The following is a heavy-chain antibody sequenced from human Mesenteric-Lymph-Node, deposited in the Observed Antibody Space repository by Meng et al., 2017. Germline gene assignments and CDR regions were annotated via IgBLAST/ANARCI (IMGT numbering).Heavy chain of an antibody. V-gene: IGHV4-34*01. CDR2: INHSGST. D-gene: IGHD6-19*01. Sequence: VKLEQWGAGLLKPSETLSLPCAVYGGSFSGYYWSWIRQPPGKGLEWIGEINHSGSTNYNPSLKSRVTISVDTSKNQFSLKLSSVTAADTAVYYCARGRTSGWYWYFDLWGRGTLVTVSS. CDR1: GGSFSGYY. CDR3: ARGRTSGWYWYFDL. J-gene: IGHJ2*01.